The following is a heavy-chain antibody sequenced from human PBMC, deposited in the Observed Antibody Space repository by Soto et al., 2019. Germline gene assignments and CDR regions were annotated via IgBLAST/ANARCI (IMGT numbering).Heavy chain of an antibody. D-gene: IGHD2-15*01. CDR1: GYTFSSYI. V-gene: IGHV3-21*01. J-gene: IGHJ3*02. CDR3: ARVHCSGGSCYSEAFDI. Sequence: PGGSLRLSCAASGYTFSSYIMNWVRQTQGKGLEWVSSISSSSSYIYYADSVKGRFTISRDNAKNSLYLQMNSLRAEDTAVYYCARVHCSGGSCYSEAFDIWGQGTMVTVSS. CDR2: ISSSSSYI.